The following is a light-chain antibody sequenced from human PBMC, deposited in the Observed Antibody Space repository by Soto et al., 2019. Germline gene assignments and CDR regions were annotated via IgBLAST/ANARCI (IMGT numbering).Light chain of an antibody. V-gene: IGLV2-14*03. CDR2: DVS. J-gene: IGLJ2*01. Sequence: TQPASVSGSPGQSITISCTGTSSDVGYYNSVSWYQRHPGRVPKLIIYDVSSRPSGVSSRFSGFRSGNTASLTTSGLQAEDEADYYCASYPSSETHVLFGGGTKLTVL. CDR3: ASYPSSETHVL. CDR1: SSDVGYYNS.